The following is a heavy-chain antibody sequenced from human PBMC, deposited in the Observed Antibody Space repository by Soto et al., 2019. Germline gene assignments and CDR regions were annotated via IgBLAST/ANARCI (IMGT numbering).Heavy chain of an antibody. CDR3: ARDLTGYGDDFDY. Sequence: QVQLVESGGGLVKPGGSLRLSCAASGFTFSDYYMTWIRQAPGKGLECVSYISSSSSHTKYADSVKGRFTISRDNAKKSLYLQMNSLRAEDTAVYYCARDLTGYGDDFDYWGQGTLVTVSS. CDR2: ISSSSSHT. V-gene: IGHV3-11*05. CDR1: GFTFSDYY. D-gene: IGHD4-17*01. J-gene: IGHJ4*02.